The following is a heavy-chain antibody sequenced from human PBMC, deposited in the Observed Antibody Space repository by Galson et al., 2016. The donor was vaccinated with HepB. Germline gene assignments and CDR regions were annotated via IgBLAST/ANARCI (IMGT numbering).Heavy chain of an antibody. V-gene: IGHV1-18*04. D-gene: IGHD6-19*01. CDR3: ARVASSGWYGADY. J-gene: IGHJ4*02. CDR2: ISAYNGNT. Sequence: SVKVSCKASGYTFTSYGISWVRQAPGQGLEWLGWISAYNGNTKYSQKLQGRGTMTTDASTSTAYMELRSLRSDDTAVYYCARVASSGWYGADYWGQGTLVTVSP. CDR1: GYTFTSYG.